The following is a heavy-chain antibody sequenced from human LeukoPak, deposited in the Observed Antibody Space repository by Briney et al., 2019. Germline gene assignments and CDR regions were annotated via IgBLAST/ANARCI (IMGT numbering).Heavy chain of an antibody. D-gene: IGHD3-10*01. J-gene: IGHJ4*02. CDR2: IYSGGST. Sequence: GGSLRLSCAASGFTFSSYSMNWVRQAPGKGLEWVSVIYSGGSTYYADSVKGRFTISRDNSKNTLYLQMNSLRAEDTAVYYCARDYYGSGSYYYWGQGTLVTVSS. CDR3: ARDYYGSGSYYY. V-gene: IGHV3-53*01. CDR1: GFTFSSYS.